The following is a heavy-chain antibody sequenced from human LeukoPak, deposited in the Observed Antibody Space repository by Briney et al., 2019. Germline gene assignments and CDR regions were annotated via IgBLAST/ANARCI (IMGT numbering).Heavy chain of an antibody. CDR1: GFTFNDYS. CDR3: ARDGWGYYYFDY. D-gene: IGHD2-15*01. CDR2: ISSSGSTI. V-gene: IGHV3-48*04. J-gene: IGHJ4*02. Sequence: GGSLRLSCTASGFTFNDYSMNWVRQAPGKGLEWVSYISSSGSTIYYADSVKGRFTISRDNAKNSLYLQMNSLRAEDTAVYYCARDGWGYYYFDYWGQGTLVTVSS.